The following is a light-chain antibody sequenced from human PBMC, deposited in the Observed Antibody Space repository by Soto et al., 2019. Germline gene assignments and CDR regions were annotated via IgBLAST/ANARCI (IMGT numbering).Light chain of an antibody. V-gene: IGLV2-23*02. Sequence: QSVLTQPAAVSGSPGQSSTIACTVTSSDVGSDNVVSWYQQHPGTAPKLMIYEVDKRPSGVSHRFSGSKSGNTASLTISGLQSEDEADYYCCSYARSTTFVFGGGTKVTVL. CDR3: CSYARSTTFV. J-gene: IGLJ1*01. CDR1: SSDVGSDNV. CDR2: EVD.